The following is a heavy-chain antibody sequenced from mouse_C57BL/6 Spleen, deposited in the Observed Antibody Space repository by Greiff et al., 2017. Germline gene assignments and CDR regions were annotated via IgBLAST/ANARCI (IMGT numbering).Heavy chain of an antibody. CDR1: GYTFTDYY. CDR3: SRDGTMDY. J-gene: IGHJ4*01. V-gene: IGHV1-26*01. Sequence: VQLKQSGPELAKPGASVKISCKASGYTFTDYYMNWVKQSHGKSLAWIGDINPNNGGTSYNQKFKGKAKLTVDKYSITAYMELRSLTSEASAVYYCSRDGTMDYWGQGTSVTVSS. CDR2: INPNNGGT.